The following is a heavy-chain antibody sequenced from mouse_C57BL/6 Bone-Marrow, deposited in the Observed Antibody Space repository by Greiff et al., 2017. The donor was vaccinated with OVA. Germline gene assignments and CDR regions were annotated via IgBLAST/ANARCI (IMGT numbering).Heavy chain of an antibody. J-gene: IGHJ1*03. CDR2: IYPGSGNT. CDR3: ARSRYYGSRYFDV. V-gene: IGHV1-76*01. CDR1: GYTFTDYY. Sequence: QVQLKESGAELVRPGASVKLSCKASGYTFTDYYINWVKQRPGQGLEWIARIYPGSGNTYYNEKFKGQATMTAEKSSSTAYLQLSSLTSEDSAVYVCARSRYYGSRYFDVWGTGTTVTVSS. D-gene: IGHD1-1*01.